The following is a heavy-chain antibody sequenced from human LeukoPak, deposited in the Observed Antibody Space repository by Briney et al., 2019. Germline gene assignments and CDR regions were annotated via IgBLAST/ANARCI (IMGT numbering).Heavy chain of an antibody. CDR1: GFTFTSYS. CDR3: AREIRYYYDSSGYKTSYYFDY. V-gene: IGHV3-66*01. CDR2: IYSGGST. D-gene: IGHD3-22*01. Sequence: GGSLRLSCAASGFTFTSYSMNWVRQAPGKGLEWVSVIYSGGSTYYADSVKGRFTISRDNSKNTLYLQMSSLRAEDTAVYYCAREIRYYYDSSGYKTSYYFDYWGQGTLVTVSS. J-gene: IGHJ4*02.